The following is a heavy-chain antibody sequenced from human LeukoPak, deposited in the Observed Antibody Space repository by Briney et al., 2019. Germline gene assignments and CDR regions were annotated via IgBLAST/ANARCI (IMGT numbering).Heavy chain of an antibody. CDR1: GFTFSSYG. V-gene: IGHV3-30*02. Sequence: GGSLRLSCAASGFTFSSYGMHWVRQAPGKGLEWVAFIRYDGSNKYYADSVKGRFTISRDNSKNTLYLQMNSLRAEDTAVYYCATYLGIAVAGSGSGATQAWGQGTLVTGSS. CDR2: IRYDGSNK. CDR3: ATYLGIAVAGSGSGATQA. J-gene: IGHJ5*02. D-gene: IGHD6-19*01.